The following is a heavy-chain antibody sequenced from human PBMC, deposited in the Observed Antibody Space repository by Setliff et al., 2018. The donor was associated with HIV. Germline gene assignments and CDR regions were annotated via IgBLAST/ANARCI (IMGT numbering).Heavy chain of an antibody. CDR3: TTDGTGTTLGDGY. Sequence: GGSLRLSCAAYGFTFSNAWMSWVRQAPGKGLEWVGRIKSKTDGGTTDYAAPVKGRFTISRDDSKNTLYLQMNSLKTEDTAVYYCTTDGTGTTLGDGYWGQGTLVTVSS. J-gene: IGHJ4*02. D-gene: IGHD1-7*01. CDR1: GFTFSNAW. CDR2: IKSKTDGGTT. V-gene: IGHV3-15*01.